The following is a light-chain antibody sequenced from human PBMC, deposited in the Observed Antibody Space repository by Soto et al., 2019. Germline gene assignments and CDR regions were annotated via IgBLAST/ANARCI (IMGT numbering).Light chain of an antibody. CDR2: EVT. V-gene: IGLV2-14*01. J-gene: IGLJ2*01. Sequence: QSVLTQPASVSGSPGQSITISCTGTSTDVGGYSYVSWYQHHPGKAPKLIIYEVTNRPSGISNRFSGSKSGNAASPTISGLQAEDEADYYCSSYTSTTTPVLFGGGTKLTVL. CDR1: STDVGGYSY. CDR3: SSYTSTTTPVL.